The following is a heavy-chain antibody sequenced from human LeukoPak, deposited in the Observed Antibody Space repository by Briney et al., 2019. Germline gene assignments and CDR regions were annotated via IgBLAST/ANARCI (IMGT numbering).Heavy chain of an antibody. Sequence: SETLSLTCAVYGGSFSGYYWSWIRQPPGKGLEWIGEINRSGSINYNPSLKSRVTISVDTSKNQFSLRLRSVTAADTAVYYCARGYGEIYYYYMDVWGRGTTVTVSS. CDR3: ARGYGEIYYYYMDV. V-gene: IGHV4-34*01. D-gene: IGHD7-27*01. CDR2: INRSGSI. J-gene: IGHJ6*03. CDR1: GGSFSGYY.